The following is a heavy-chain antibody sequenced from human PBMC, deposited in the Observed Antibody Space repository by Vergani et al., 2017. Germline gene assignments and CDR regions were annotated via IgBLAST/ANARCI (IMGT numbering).Heavy chain of an antibody. CDR2: INAGNGNT. D-gene: IGHD1-14*01. CDR3: ARDRDNLDY. CDR1: GYTFTSYA. J-gene: IGHJ4*02. V-gene: IGHV1-3*01. Sequence: QVQLVQSGAEVKKPGASVKVSCKASGYTFTSYAMHWVRQAPGQRLEWMGWINAGNGNTKYSRKFQGRVTITRDTSASTAYMELSSLRSEDTAVYYCARDRDNLDYWGQGTLVTVSS.